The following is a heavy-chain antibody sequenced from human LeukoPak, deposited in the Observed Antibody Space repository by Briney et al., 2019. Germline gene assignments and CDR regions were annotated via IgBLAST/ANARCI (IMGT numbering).Heavy chain of an antibody. CDR3: ARGLYSGSNPPRFDP. Sequence: GASVKVSCKVSGYTLTELSMHWVRQAPGKGLEWMGGFDPEDGETIYAQKFQGRVTMTEDTSTDTAYMELSSLRSEDTAVYYCARGLYSGSNPPRFDPWGQGTLVTVSS. D-gene: IGHD1-26*01. CDR2: FDPEDGET. J-gene: IGHJ5*02. V-gene: IGHV1-24*01. CDR1: GYTLTELS.